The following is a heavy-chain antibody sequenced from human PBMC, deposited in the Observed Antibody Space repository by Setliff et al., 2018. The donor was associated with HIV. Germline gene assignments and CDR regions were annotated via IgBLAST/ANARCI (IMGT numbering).Heavy chain of an antibody. CDR1: GYSINSGFS. Sequence: SETLSLTWAASGYSINSGFSRAWIRQPPGQGPQWIGSIYQSGSIYYNPSLQSRVTISVDSSKNQFSLNLFSVTAADTAVYYCARPRRVRSRAWYWFDIWGQGTLVTVSS. D-gene: IGHD6-19*01. CDR2: IYQSGSI. V-gene: IGHV4-38-2*01. J-gene: IGHJ5*02. CDR3: ARPRRVRSRAWYWFDI.